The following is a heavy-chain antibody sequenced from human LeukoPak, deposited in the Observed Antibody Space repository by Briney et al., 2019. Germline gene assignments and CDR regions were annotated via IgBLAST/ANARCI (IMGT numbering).Heavy chain of an antibody. V-gene: IGHV4-31*03. Sequence: PSETLSLTCTVSGGSISSGGYYWSWIRQHPGKGLEWIGYIYYSGSTYYNPSLKSRVTISVDTSKNQFSLRLSSVTAADTAVYYCARHRGGILYDAFDIWGQGTMVTVSS. CDR3: ARHRGGILYDAFDI. J-gene: IGHJ3*02. CDR1: GGSISSGGYY. CDR2: IYYSGST. D-gene: IGHD2-15*01.